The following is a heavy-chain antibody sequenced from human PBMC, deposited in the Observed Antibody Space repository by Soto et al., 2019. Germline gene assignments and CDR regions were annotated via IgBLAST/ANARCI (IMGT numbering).Heavy chain of an antibody. J-gene: IGHJ1*01. CDR3: AREGELGYCSGGSCSAEYFQH. V-gene: IGHV3-33*01. CDR2: IWYDGSNK. D-gene: IGHD2-15*01. Sequence: QVQLGESGGGVVQPGRSLRLSCAASGFTFSSYGMHWVRQAPGKGLEWVAVIWYDGSNKYYADSVKGRFTISRDNSKNTLYLQMNSLRAEDTAVYYCAREGELGYCSGGSCSAEYFQHWGQGTLVTVSS. CDR1: GFTFSSYG.